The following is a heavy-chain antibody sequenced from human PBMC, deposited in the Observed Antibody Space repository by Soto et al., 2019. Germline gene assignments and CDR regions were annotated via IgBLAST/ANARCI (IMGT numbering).Heavy chain of an antibody. CDR3: ARARRFGTTTHYGMDV. CDR2: IKHDGSDE. V-gene: IGHV3-7*01. Sequence: GSLRLSCAASGFTFSSFSMSWVRQAPGKGLEWVANIKHDGSDEYYVDSVKGRFTISRDNAKNSLYLRMSSLRAEDTAVYNCARARRFGTTTHYGMDVWGQGTTVTVSS. CDR1: GFTFSSFS. D-gene: IGHD1-26*01. J-gene: IGHJ6*02.